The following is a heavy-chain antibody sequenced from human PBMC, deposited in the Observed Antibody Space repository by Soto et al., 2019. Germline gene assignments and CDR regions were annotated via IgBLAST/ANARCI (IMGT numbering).Heavy chain of an antibody. Sequence: GGSLRLSCAASGFTFDDYTMHWVRQAPGKGLEWVSLISWDGGSTYYADSAKGRFTISRDNSKNSLYLQMNSLRTEDTALYYCAKPTLGAGGNYPPDYYYGMDVWGQGTTVTVSS. V-gene: IGHV3-43*01. CDR2: ISWDGGST. CDR3: AKPTLGAGGNYPPDYYYGMDV. CDR1: GFTFDDYT. D-gene: IGHD2-21*02. J-gene: IGHJ6*02.